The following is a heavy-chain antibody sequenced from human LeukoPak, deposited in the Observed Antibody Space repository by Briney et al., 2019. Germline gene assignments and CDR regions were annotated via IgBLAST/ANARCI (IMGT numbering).Heavy chain of an antibody. J-gene: IGHJ4*02. CDR1: GFTFRSHA. Sequence: QPGGSLRLSCVGSGFTFRSHAMSWVRQAPEKGLEFVSGIYENGGTTYYADSAKGRFSISRDNSKNTLYLQMDSLRGEDTAVYYCAKDFRIGYSAHFDYWGQGALVTVSS. CDR3: AKDFRIGYSAHFDY. CDR2: IYENGGTT. D-gene: IGHD2-21*01. V-gene: IGHV3-23*01.